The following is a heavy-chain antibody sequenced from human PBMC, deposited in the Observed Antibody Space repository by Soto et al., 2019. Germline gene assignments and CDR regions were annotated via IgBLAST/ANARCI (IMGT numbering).Heavy chain of an antibody. CDR3: GRGSLITMIVNY. J-gene: IGHJ4*02. D-gene: IGHD3-22*01. CDR2: INPSGGSS. V-gene: IGHV1-46*01. CDR1: GYTFTSYY. Sequence: QVQLVQSGAEVKKPGASVKVSCKASGYTFTSYYMHWVRQAPGQGLEWMGIINPSGGSSSYAQKFQGRVNMTRDTSTNTVSMELNSLRSEDTAVYYCGRGSLITMIVNYWGQGTLVTVSS.